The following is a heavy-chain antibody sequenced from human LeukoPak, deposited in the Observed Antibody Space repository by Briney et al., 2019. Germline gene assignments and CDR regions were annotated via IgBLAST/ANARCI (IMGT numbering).Heavy chain of an antibody. D-gene: IGHD6-13*01. CDR2: ISSNGGST. V-gene: IGHV3-64*01. CDR3: AREVEAAAGTGAFDY. J-gene: IGHJ4*02. Sequence: GGSLRLSCAASGFTFSSYAMHWVRQAPGKGLEYVSTISSNGGSTYYANSVKGRFTISRDNSKNTLYLQMNSLRAGDTAVYYCAREVEAAAGTGAFDYWGQGTLVTVSS. CDR1: GFTFSSYA.